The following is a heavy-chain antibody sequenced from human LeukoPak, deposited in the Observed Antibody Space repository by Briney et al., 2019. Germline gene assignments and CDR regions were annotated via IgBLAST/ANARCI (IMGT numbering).Heavy chain of an antibody. J-gene: IGHJ4*02. V-gene: IGHV4-59*08. Sequence: SETLSLTCTVSGGSISGYYWSWIRQPPGKGLEWIGYISYSGSTSSHPSLKSRVTISLDTSKNQFSLKLTSVTAADTAVYYCVRGYSGYPYYLDYWGQGTLVTVSS. CDR3: VRGYSGYPYYLDY. D-gene: IGHD5-12*01. CDR1: GGSISGYY. CDR2: ISYSGST.